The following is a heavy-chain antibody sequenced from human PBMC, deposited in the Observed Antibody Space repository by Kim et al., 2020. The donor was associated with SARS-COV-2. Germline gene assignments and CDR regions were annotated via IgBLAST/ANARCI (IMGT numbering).Heavy chain of an antibody. Sequence: GGSLRLSCAGSGFTFNTSWMSWVRQAPGKGLEWVGRILSGDCGGKTDYDEPVQGRFTISRDDSKNTVYLQMNSLKADDTAVYYCTTDHGDGSGFGPGYWGQGTPVTVSS. J-gene: IGHJ4*02. CDR1: GFTFNTSW. CDR3: TTDHGDGSGFGPGY. D-gene: IGHD3-22*01. CDR2: ILSGDCGGKT. V-gene: IGHV3-15*01.